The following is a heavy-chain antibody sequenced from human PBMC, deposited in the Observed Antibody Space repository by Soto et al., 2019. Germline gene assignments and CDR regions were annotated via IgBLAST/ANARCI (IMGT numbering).Heavy chain of an antibody. CDR1: GGSISSSSYY. D-gene: IGHD6-13*01. Sequence: QLQLQESGPGLVKPSETLSLTCTVSGGSISSSSYYWGWIRQPPGKGLEWIGSIYYSGSTSYNPSLKRRVAISVDTSKNQFPLQLSSVTAADTAVYYCARRGGSSWYGYWGQGTLVTVSS. V-gene: IGHV4-39*01. CDR3: ARRGGSSWYGY. J-gene: IGHJ4*02. CDR2: IYYSGST.